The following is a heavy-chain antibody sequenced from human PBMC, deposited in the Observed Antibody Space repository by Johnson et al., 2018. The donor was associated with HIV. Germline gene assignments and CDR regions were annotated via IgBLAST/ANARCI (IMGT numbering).Heavy chain of an antibody. CDR1: GFIFDDFG. CDR3: ARDGLYSSSWDAFDI. D-gene: IGHD6-6*01. CDR2: IKEDGSEE. V-gene: IGHV3-7*05. Sequence: VQLVESGGGVVRPGESLRLSCAASGFIFDDFGMNWVRQAPGKGLEWVANIKEDGSEEYYVDSVEGRLTISRDNDKSSLYLQIDNLRADDTGMYYCARDGLYSSSWDAFDIWGQGTMVTVSS. J-gene: IGHJ3*02.